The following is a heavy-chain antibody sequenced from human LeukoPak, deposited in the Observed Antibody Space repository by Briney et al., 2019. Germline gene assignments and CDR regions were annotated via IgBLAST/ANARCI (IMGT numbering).Heavy chain of an antibody. J-gene: IGHJ5*02. V-gene: IGHV3-30-3*01. CDR1: GFSLSNFQ. CDR3: MRDYMGWFDP. D-gene: IGHD3-10*01. CDR2: ISLDGSTE. Sequence: AGRSLRLSCVASGFSLSNFQMYWVRQAPGKGLEWVSIISLDGSTEFYADSVKGRFTISRDTASNTMHLEMNNLRIEDTAVYYCMRDYMGWFDPWAREAWSPSPQ.